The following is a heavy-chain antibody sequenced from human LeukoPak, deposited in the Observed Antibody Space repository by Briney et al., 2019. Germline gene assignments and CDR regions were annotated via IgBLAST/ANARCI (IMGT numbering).Heavy chain of an antibody. V-gene: IGHV3-13*01. J-gene: IGHJ3*02. D-gene: IGHD4-11*01. Sequence: GGSLRLSCAACGFTFSSYDMHWVRQATGKGLEWVSAIGTAGDTYYPGSVKGRFTISRENAKNSLYLQMNSLRAGDTAVYYCARTSRLSVYRDAFDIWGQGAMVTVSS. CDR2: IGTAGDT. CDR1: GFTFSSYD. CDR3: ARTSRLSVYRDAFDI.